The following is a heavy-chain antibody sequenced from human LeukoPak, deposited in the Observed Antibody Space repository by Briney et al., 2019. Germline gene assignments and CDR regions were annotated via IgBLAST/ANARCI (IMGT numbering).Heavy chain of an antibody. Sequence: TSETLSLSCAVYGGSFSGYYWSWIRQPPGKGLEWIGEINHSGSTNYNPSLKSRVTISVDTSKNQFSLKLSSVTAADTAVYYCARVAYSYGYWIDYWGQGTLVTVSS. J-gene: IGHJ4*02. CDR2: INHSGST. CDR3: ARVAYSYGYWIDY. D-gene: IGHD5-18*01. V-gene: IGHV4-34*01. CDR1: GGSFSGYY.